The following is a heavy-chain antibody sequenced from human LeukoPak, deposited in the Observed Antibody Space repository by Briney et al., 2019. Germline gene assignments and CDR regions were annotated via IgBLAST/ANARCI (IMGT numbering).Heavy chain of an antibody. Sequence: GGSLRLSYAASGFTLSSSWMMSWVRQAPGKGLEWVANIKQDGSEKFCVGSVKGRFTISRDNAKNSLHLQMNSLRDEDTAMYYCARPLGNGWFDLWGQGTLVTVSS. D-gene: IGHD1-1*01. V-gene: IGHV3-7*01. CDR1: GFTLSSSW. CDR3: ARPLGNGWFDL. J-gene: IGHJ5*02. CDR2: IKQDGSEK.